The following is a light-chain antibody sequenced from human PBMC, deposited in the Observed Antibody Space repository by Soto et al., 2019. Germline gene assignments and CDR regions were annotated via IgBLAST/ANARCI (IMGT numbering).Light chain of an antibody. CDR1: HDVSWN. CDR3: QQYSSMLS. CDR2: DAS. Sequence: DIQMTQSPSSLSSSAGDRVTIACQSSHDVSWNLNWFQQKPGEAPKLLIYDASNLERGVPSRFRGSGSGTDFTLTISSLQPEDVATYYCQQYSSMLSFGGGTEVDLK. V-gene: IGKV1-33*01. J-gene: IGKJ4*01.